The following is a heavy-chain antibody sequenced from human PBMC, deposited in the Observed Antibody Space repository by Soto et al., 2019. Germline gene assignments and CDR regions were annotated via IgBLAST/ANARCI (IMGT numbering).Heavy chain of an antibody. CDR2: IYPGDSDT. CDR3: ARRSDDCSGGSCSYWFDP. CDR1: GYSFTSYW. J-gene: IGHJ5*02. V-gene: IGHV5-51*01. D-gene: IGHD2-15*01. Sequence: GESLKISCKGSGYSFTSYWIGWVRQMPGKGLEWMGIIYPGDSDTRYSPSFQGQVTISADKSISTAYLQWSSLKASDTAMYYCARRSDDCSGGSCSYWFDPWGQGTLVTVSS.